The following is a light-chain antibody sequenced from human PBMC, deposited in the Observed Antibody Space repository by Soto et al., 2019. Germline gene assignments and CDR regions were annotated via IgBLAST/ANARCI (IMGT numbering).Light chain of an antibody. CDR3: QQYKNWLALT. Sequence: ETVMTQSPATLSVSPGERATLSCRASQRLSSNLAWYQQKPGQAPRLLIYGVSTRATGVPARFSGSGSGTEFTLTISSLQSEDSAVYYCQQYKNWLALTFGGGTKADIK. CDR1: QRLSSN. V-gene: IGKV3-15*01. CDR2: GVS. J-gene: IGKJ4*01.